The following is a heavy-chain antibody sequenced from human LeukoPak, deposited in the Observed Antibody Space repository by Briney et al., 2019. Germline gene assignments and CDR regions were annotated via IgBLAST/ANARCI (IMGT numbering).Heavy chain of an antibody. D-gene: IGHD6-13*01. CDR3: ARDYSSSWYNWFDP. Sequence: GGSLRLSCAASGFTFSSYAMHRVRQAPGKGLEWVAVISYDGSNKYYADSVKGRFTISRDNSKNTLYLQMNSLRAEDTAVYYCARDYSSSWYNWFDPWGQGTLVTVSS. CDR1: GFTFSSYA. CDR2: ISYDGSNK. V-gene: IGHV3-30-3*01. J-gene: IGHJ5*02.